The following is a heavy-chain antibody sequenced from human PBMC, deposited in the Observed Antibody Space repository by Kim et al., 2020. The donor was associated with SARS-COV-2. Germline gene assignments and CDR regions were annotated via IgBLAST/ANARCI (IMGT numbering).Heavy chain of an antibody. D-gene: IGHD3-10*01. V-gene: IGHV3-33*01. Sequence: YADSVKGRLTIARDNSKNTLYRQMNSLGAEDTAVYYCAREGITMVRGVDYWGQGTLVTVSS. J-gene: IGHJ4*02. CDR3: AREGITMVRGVDY.